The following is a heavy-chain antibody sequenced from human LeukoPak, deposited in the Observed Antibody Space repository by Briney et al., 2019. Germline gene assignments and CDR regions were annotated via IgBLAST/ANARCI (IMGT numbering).Heavy chain of an antibody. V-gene: IGHV3-23*01. Sequence: GGSLRLSCAASGFNFSNYGMSWVRQAPGKGLEWVSSSSGRGVSTYYADSMKGRFTISRGISKNTLFLQVNSLRAEDTAVYYCARGGFVVVPAAIYYYYGMDVWGQGTTVTVSS. CDR1: GFNFSNYG. J-gene: IGHJ6*02. CDR3: ARGGFVVVPAAIYYYYGMDV. D-gene: IGHD2-2*01. CDR2: SSGRGVST.